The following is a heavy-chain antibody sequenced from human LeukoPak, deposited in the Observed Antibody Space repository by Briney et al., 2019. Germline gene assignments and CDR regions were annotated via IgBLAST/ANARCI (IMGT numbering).Heavy chain of an antibody. Sequence: GGSLRLSCAASGFTFSSYWMSWVRQAPGKGLEWVANIKQDGSEKYYVDSVKGRFTISRDNAKNSLYLQMNSLRAEDTAVYYCARAVVPAAMPFENWFDPWGQGTLVTVSS. J-gene: IGHJ5*02. CDR1: GFTFSSYW. CDR3: ARAVVPAAMPFENWFDP. D-gene: IGHD2-2*01. V-gene: IGHV3-7*04. CDR2: IKQDGSEK.